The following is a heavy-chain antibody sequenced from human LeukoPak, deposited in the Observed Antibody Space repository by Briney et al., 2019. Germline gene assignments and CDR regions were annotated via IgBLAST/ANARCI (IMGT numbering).Heavy chain of an antibody. Sequence: PSETLSLTCTVSGGSISSYYWSWIRQPPGKGLEWIGYIYYSGSTNYNPSLKSRVTISVDTSKNQFSLKLSSVTAADTAVYYCARGPLAMVDILTGYSFAFDIWGQGTTVTVSS. CDR1: GGSISSYY. CDR3: ARGPLAMVDILTGYSFAFDI. D-gene: IGHD3-9*01. V-gene: IGHV4-59*01. J-gene: IGHJ3*02. CDR2: IYYSGST.